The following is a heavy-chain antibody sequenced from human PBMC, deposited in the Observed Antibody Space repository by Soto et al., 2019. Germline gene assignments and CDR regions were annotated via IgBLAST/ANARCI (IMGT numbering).Heavy chain of an antibody. CDR3: TSLGQFDY. Sequence: EVQLLESGGGLVQPGGSLRLSCAASGFTFSSSVMNWVRQAPGKGLEWVSSISVSGSSTFYAGSVKGRFTLSRDNSKDTRYLQMNSLRVDDTALYYCTSLGQFDYWGQGALVTVSS. CDR2: ISVSGSST. J-gene: IGHJ4*02. D-gene: IGHD7-27*01. V-gene: IGHV3-23*01. CDR1: GFTFSSSV.